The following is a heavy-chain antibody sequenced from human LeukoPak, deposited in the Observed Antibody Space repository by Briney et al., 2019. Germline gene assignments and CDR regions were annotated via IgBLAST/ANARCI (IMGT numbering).Heavy chain of an antibody. CDR2: ISGSGGST. J-gene: IGHJ4*02. D-gene: IGHD3-22*01. CDR1: GFTFSSYA. V-gene: IGHV3-23*01. CDR3: AKVINYDSSGSDY. Sequence: GGSLRLSCAASGFTFSSYAMSWVRQAPGKWLEWVSAISGSGGSTYYADSVKGRFTISRDNSKNTLYLQMNSLRAEDTAVYYCAKVINYDSSGSDYWGQGTLVTVSS.